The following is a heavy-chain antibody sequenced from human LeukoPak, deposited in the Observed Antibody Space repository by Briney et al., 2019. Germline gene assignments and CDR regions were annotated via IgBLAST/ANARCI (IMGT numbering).Heavy chain of an antibody. CDR3: ARAEWSNWYFDL. J-gene: IGHJ2*01. CDR2: IKQDGSEK. Sequence: GGSLRLSCAASTFTVSTYWINWVRQAPGKGLEWVANIKQDGSEKYYVDSVKGRFTLSRDSAKNSLYLQMNSLRAEDTAVYYCARAEWSNWYFDLWGRGTLVTVSS. CDR1: TFTVSTYW. D-gene: IGHD3-3*01. V-gene: IGHV3-7*03.